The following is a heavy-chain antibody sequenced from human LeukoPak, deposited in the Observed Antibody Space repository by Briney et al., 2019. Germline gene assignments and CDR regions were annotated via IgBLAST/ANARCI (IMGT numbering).Heavy chain of an antibody. CDR1: GFSFSSYW. CDR3: SRDTFGPNDF. V-gene: IGHV3-74*01. CDR2: INPDGSRI. D-gene: IGHD3-10*01. J-gene: IGHJ4*02. Sequence: GGSLRLSCAASGFSFSSYWVHWVRQAPGQGLVWVSRINPDGSRITYADSVRGRFAISRDNAKNTLYLQMNSLRADDTAVYYYSRDTFGPNDFWGQGTLVTVSS.